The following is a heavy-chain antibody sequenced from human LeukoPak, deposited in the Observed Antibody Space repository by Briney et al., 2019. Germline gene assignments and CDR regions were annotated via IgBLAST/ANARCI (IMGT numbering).Heavy chain of an antibody. V-gene: IGHV3-48*01. D-gene: IGHD3/OR15-3a*01. CDR3: ARTGLGMYSFDS. J-gene: IGHJ4*02. CDR2: ITGSSSTI. Sequence: HPGGSLRLSCAASGFSFSSYSLNWVRQAAGKGLEWVSYITGSSSTINYADSVKGRFTISRDKAKNSLYLQMNSLRAEDTAVYYCARTGLGMYSFDSWGRGTLVTVSS. CDR1: GFSFSSYS.